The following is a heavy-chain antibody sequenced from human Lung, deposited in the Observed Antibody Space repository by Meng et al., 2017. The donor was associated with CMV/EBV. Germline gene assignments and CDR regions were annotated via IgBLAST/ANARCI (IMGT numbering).Heavy chain of an antibody. D-gene: IGHD4-17*01. V-gene: IGHV1-8*01. CDR3: ARRTTGGKNLFDP. J-gene: IGHJ5*02. CDR1: GYTFTSYD. CDR2: MNPNSGNT. Sequence: ASXXVSXKASGYTFTSYDINWVRQATGQGLEWMGWMNPNSGNTGYAQKFQGRVTMTRNTSISTAYMELSSPRSEDTAVYYCARRTTGGKNLFDPWGQGTLVTVSS.